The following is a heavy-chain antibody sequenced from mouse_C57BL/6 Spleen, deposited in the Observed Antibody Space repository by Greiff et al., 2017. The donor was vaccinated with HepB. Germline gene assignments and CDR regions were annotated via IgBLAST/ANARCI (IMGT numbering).Heavy chain of an antibody. D-gene: IGHD2-4*01. V-gene: IGHV1-15*01. Sequence: VQLQPSGAELVRPGASVTLSCKASGYTFTDYEMHWVKQTPVHGLEWIGAIDPETGGTAYNQKFKGKAILAADKSSSTAYMELRSLTSEDSAVYYCTRRDYDGYYYAMDCWGQGTSVTVSS. CDR2: IDPETGGT. CDR3: TRRDYDGYYYAMDC. CDR1: GYTFTDYE. J-gene: IGHJ4*01.